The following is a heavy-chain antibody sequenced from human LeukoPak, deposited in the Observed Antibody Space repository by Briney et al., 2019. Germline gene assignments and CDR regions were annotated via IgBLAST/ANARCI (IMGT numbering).Heavy chain of an antibody. CDR2: IYTSGST. J-gene: IGHJ4*02. CDR3: ARGAVAGTLGY. D-gene: IGHD6-19*01. Sequence: PSQTLSLTCTVSGGSISSGSYYWSWIRQPAGRGLERIGRIYTSGSTNYNPSLKSRVTISVDTSKNQFSLKLSSVTAADTAVYYCARGAVAGTLGYWGQGTLVTVSS. V-gene: IGHV4-61*02. CDR1: GGSISSGSYY.